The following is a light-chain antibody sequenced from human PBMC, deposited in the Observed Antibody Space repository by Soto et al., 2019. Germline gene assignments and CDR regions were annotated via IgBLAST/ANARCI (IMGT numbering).Light chain of an antibody. CDR1: SSDVGGYNY. J-gene: IGLJ1*01. CDR3: SSYTRSSTPYV. V-gene: IGLV2-14*01. CDR2: EVS. Sequence: QSVLTQPASVSGSPGQSITISCTGTSSDVGGYNYVSWYQQHPGKAPKLMIYEVSNRPSRVSNRFSGSKSGNTASLTISGLQAEDEADYYCSSYTRSSTPYVYGPGTKVTVL.